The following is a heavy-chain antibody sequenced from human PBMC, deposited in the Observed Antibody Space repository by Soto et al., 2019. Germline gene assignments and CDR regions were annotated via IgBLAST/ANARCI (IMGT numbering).Heavy chain of an antibody. Sequence: EVQLVESGGGLVQPGGSLRLSCAATGFRFSSYWMTWVRQAPGKGLEWVANINQDGSERNYVDSVEGRFTISRDNAKNSVFLQMNSLRAEDTAKYYCATDILDFWGQGTLFTVSS. CDR1: GFRFSSYW. V-gene: IGHV3-7*05. J-gene: IGHJ4*02. CDR3: ATDILDF. CDR2: INQDGSER.